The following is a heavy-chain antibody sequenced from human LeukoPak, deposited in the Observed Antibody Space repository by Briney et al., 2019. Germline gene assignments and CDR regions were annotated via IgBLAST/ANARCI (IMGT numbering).Heavy chain of an antibody. Sequence: GSSVKVSCKASGGTLSSYAISWVRQAPGQGLEWMGGIIPIFGTANYAQKFQGRVTITADESTSTAYMELSSLRSEDTAVYYCARESRDGYSGLFDYWGQGTLVTVSS. D-gene: IGHD5-24*01. CDR2: IIPIFGTA. V-gene: IGHV1-69*01. J-gene: IGHJ4*02. CDR3: ARESRDGYSGLFDY. CDR1: GGTLSSYA.